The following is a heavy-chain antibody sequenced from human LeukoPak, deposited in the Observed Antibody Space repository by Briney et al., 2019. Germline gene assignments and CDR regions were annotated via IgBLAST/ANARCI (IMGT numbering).Heavy chain of an antibody. J-gene: IGHJ4*02. CDR2: IDPNTGGT. Sequence: ASVKVSCKASGYTFTGYYIHWVRQAPGQGLEWMGWIDPNTGGTNYAQKLQGRVTMTTDTSTSTAYMELRSLRSDDTAVYYCARGVVYYYGSGSYNDIDYWGQGTLVTVSS. CDR3: ARGVVYYYGSGSYNDIDY. CDR1: GYTFTGYY. V-gene: IGHV1-2*02. D-gene: IGHD3-10*01.